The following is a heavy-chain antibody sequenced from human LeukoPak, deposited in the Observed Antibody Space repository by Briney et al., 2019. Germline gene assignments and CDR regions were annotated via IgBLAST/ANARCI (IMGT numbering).Heavy chain of an antibody. CDR1: GFTFSTYA. J-gene: IGHJ4*02. CDR3: AKERATTTTFDY. CDR2: ISGSGGGT. D-gene: IGHD1-26*01. V-gene: IGHV3-23*01. Sequence: GSLRLSCAASGFTFSTYAMSWVRQAPGKGLEWVSPISGSGGGTYYANSVKGRFNISRDNSKNTLYLQMDSLRTEDTAVYYCAKERATTTTFDYWGQGTLITVSS.